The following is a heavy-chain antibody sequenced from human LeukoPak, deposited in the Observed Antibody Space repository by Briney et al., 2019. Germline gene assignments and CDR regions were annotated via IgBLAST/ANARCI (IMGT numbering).Heavy chain of an antibody. J-gene: IGHJ3*02. D-gene: IGHD4-23*01. CDR2: IYWNDDK. V-gene: IGHV2-5*01. CDR3: AHRGGGKSAFDI. Sequence: SGPTLVNPTPTLTLTCTFSEFSLSTSGVAVGWIRQPPGKALEWLALIYWNDDKRYSPILKSRLTITKDSSKNQVVLTMTNMDPGDTATYYCAHRGGGKSAFDIWGQGTMVTVSS. CDR1: EFSLSTSGVA.